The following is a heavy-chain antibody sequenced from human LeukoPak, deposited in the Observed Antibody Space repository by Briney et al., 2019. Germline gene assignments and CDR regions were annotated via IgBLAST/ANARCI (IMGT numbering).Heavy chain of an antibody. J-gene: IGHJ4*02. D-gene: IGHD6-19*01. CDR3: ARGPRITVSGPSDY. Sequence: ASVKVSRKASGYTFTDYYMHWVRQAPGQGLEWMGWIKSKSGETNYAQKFQGRVAMTRDTSITTVYMELSWLRSDDTAVYYCARGPRITVSGPSDYWGQGTLVTVSS. V-gene: IGHV1-2*02. CDR1: GYTFTDYY. CDR2: IKSKSGET.